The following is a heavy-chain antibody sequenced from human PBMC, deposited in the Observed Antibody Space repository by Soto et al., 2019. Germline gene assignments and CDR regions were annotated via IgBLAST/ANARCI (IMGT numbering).Heavy chain of an antibody. V-gene: IGHV1-69*13. Sequence: SVKVSCKASGGTFSSYAISWMRQAPGQGLEWMGGIIPIFGTANYAQKFQGRVTITADESTSTAYMELSSLRSEDTAVYYCARDRYCSSTSCYGGAFDIWGQGTMAPVSS. D-gene: IGHD2-2*01. CDR2: IIPIFGTA. J-gene: IGHJ3*02. CDR3: ARDRYCSSTSCYGGAFDI. CDR1: GGTFSSYA.